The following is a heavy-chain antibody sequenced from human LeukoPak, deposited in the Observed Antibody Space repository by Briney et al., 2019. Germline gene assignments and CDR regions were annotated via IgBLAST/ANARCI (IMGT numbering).Heavy chain of an antibody. Sequence: PSETLSLTCTVSGGSMSSGDYYRRWIRQHPGKGLEWIAYIYYSGSTYYNPSLKSRVTMSVDTSKNQFSLKPSSVTAADTAVYRCARDSLIVGSRFAFDIWGQGTIVTLSS. D-gene: IGHD2-2*01. V-gene: IGHV4-31*03. CDR1: GGSMSSGDYY. J-gene: IGHJ3*02. CDR2: IYYSGST. CDR3: ARDSLIVGSRFAFDI.